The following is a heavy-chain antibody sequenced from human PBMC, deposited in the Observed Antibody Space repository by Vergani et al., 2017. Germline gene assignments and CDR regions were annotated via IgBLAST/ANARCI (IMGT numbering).Heavy chain of an antibody. V-gene: IGHV4-61*02. CDR2: IYTSGST. CDR3: ARDRGLRYFDSFDD. CDR1: GGSISSGSYY. J-gene: IGHJ4*02. Sequence: QVQLQESGPGLVKPSQTLSLTCTVSGGSISSGSYYWSWIRPPAGKGLEWIGRIYTSGSTNYNPSLKSRVTISVDTSKNQFSLKLSSVTAADTAVYYCARDRGLRYFDSFDDWGQGTLVTVSS. D-gene: IGHD3-9*01.